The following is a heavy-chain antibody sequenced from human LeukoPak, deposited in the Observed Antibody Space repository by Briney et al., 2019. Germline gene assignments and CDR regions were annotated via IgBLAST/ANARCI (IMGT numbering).Heavy chain of an antibody. D-gene: IGHD2-21*02. Sequence: GGSLRLSCAASGFTFSSFAMSWVRQAPGKGLEWVSGISGSGGSTYYADSVKGRFTISRDNSKNTLYLQMNGLRAEETAVYYCAKWSGVVVTYFYYLDVWGKGTTVTVSS. CDR1: GFTFSSFA. CDR2: ISGSGGST. J-gene: IGHJ6*03. V-gene: IGHV3-23*01. CDR3: AKWSGVVVTYFYYLDV.